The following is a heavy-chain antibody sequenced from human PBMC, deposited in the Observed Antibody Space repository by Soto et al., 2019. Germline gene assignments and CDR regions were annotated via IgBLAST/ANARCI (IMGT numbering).Heavy chain of an antibody. Sequence: VKVSCKVSGGTFSSYFINWVRQAPGQGLEWVGGIIPVFGTGSYAEKFQGRVTITADESTSTAYMELSRLRSDDTAVYYCARETTSAEAAYYYYGLDVWGQGTKVTVSS. J-gene: IGHJ6*02. D-gene: IGHD6-13*01. CDR1: GGTFSSYF. CDR2: IIPVFGTG. CDR3: ARETTSAEAAYYYYGLDV. V-gene: IGHV1-69*01.